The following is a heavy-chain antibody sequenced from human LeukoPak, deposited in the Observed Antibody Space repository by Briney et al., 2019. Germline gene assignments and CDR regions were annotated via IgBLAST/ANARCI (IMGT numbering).Heavy chain of an antibody. Sequence: GGSLRLSCAASGFTFDDYAMHWVRQAPGKGLEWVSTINGNGAATYYADSFKGRFLISRDDSKSTVYLRMNKLRVEDSGLYYCANGLAASGNFLLRDYYYFIDVWGKGTTVIVS. D-gene: IGHD1-26*01. CDR3: ANGLAASGNFLLRDYYYFIDV. CDR2: INGNGAAT. J-gene: IGHJ6*03. V-gene: IGHV3-23*01. CDR1: GFTFDDYA.